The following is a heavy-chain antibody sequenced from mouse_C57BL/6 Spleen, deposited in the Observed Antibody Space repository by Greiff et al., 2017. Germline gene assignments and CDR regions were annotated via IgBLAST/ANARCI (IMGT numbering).Heavy chain of an antibody. V-gene: IGHV1-69*01. CDR3: ALFITTDLDY. CDR1: GYTFTSYW. CDR2: IDPSDSYT. D-gene: IGHD1-1*01. J-gene: IGHJ2*01. Sequence: QVQLQQPGAELVMPGASVKLSCKASGYTFTSYWMHWVKQRPGQGLEWIGEIDPSDSYTNYNQKFKGKSTLTVDKSSSTAYMQLSSLTSEDSAVYYCALFITTDLDYWGQGTTLTVSS.